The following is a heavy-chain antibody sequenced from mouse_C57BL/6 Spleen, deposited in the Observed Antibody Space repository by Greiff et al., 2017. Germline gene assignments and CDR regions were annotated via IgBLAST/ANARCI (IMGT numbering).Heavy chain of an antibody. J-gene: IGHJ3*01. CDR2: IYPGSGST. D-gene: IGHD4-1*01. CDR3: ARRNWDEGAWFAY. CDR1: GYTFTSYW. Sequence: QVQLQQPGAELVKPGASVTMSCKASGYTFTSYWITWVKQRPGQGLEWIGDIYPGSGSTNYNEKFKSKATLTVDTSSSTAYMQLSSLTSEDSAVYYCARRNWDEGAWFAYWGQGTLVTVSA. V-gene: IGHV1-55*01.